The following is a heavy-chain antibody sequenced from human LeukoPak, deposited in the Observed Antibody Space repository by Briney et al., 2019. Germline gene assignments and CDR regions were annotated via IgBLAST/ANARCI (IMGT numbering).Heavy chain of an antibody. CDR3: AKDRWVNYDILTGYYHDY. CDR1: GFTFSSYG. Sequence: GRSLRLSCAASGFTFSSYGMHWVRQAPGKGLEWVAVISYDGSNKYYADPVKGRFTISRDNSKNTLYLQMNSLRAEDTAVYYCAKDRWVNYDILTGYYHDYWGQGTLVTVSS. V-gene: IGHV3-30*18. D-gene: IGHD3-9*01. CDR2: ISYDGSNK. J-gene: IGHJ4*02.